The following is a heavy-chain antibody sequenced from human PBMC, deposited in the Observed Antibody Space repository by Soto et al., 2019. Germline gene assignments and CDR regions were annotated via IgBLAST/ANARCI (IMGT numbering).Heavy chain of an antibody. CDR3: AKAKEVGWELLYFDY. CDR2: ISYDGSNK. V-gene: IGHV3-30*18. Sequence: GGSLRLSCAASGFTFSSYGMHWVRQAPGKGLEWVAVISYDGSNKYYADSVKGRFTISRDNSKNTLYLQMNSLRAEDTAVYYCAKAKEVGWELLYFDYWGQGNLVTVSS. J-gene: IGHJ4*01. CDR1: GFTFSSYG. D-gene: IGHD1-26*01.